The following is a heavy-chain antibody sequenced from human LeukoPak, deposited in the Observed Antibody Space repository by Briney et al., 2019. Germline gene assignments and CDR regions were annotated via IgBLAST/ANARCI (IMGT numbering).Heavy chain of an antibody. J-gene: IGHJ6*02. D-gene: IGHD2-2*01. V-gene: IGHV3-30*07. CDR3: ARDVTLGYCSSTSCYGRNYYYGMDV. CDR1: GFTFSSYA. CDR2: ISYDGSNK. Sequence: PGGSLRLSCAASGFTFSSYAMHWVRQAPGKGLEWVAVISYDGSNKYYADSVKGRFTISRDNSKNTLYLQMNSLRAEDTAVYYCARDVTLGYCSSTSCYGRNYYYGMDVWGQGTTATVSS.